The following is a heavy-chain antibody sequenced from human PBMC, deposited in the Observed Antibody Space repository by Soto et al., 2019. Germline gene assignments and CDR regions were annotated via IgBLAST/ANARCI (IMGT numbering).Heavy chain of an antibody. D-gene: IGHD3-3*01. CDR1: GDSVSNNSAA. CDR3: SREGNFRRGFLYCAMDV. V-gene: IGHV6-1*01. CDR2: TYYRSKWYN. Sequence: QTLSLSCDISGDSVSNNSAAWNWIRQSPSRGLEWLGRTYYRSKWYNDYAVAVKSRITINPDTSKNQFSLQLNSVTPEDTAVYYCSREGNFRRGFLYCAMDVWGQGTTVTVSS. J-gene: IGHJ6*02.